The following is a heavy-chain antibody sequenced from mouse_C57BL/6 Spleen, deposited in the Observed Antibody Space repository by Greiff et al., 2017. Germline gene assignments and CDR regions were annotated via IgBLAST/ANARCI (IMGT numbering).Heavy chain of an antibody. D-gene: IGHD2-4*01. CDR1: GYTFTSYW. CDR3: TLYDYDGAWFAY. V-gene: IGHV1-5*01. Sequence: QLQQSGTVLARPGASVKMSCKTSGYTFTSYWMHWVKQRPGQGLEWIGAIYPGNSDTSYNQKFKGKAKLTAVTSASTAYMELSSLTNEDSAVYYCTLYDYDGAWFAYWGQGTLVTVSA. J-gene: IGHJ3*01. CDR2: IYPGNSDT.